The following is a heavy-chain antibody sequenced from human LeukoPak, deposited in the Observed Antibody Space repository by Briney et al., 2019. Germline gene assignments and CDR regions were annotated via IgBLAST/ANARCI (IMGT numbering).Heavy chain of an antibody. D-gene: IGHD3-3*01. CDR1: GGSISSYY. V-gene: IGHV4-59*01. CDR3: ARGQYDFWSGYHFDY. J-gene: IGHJ4*02. CDR2: LYYSGST. Sequence: PSETLSLTCTVSGGSISSYYWSWIRQPPGKGLEWIGYLYYSGSTNYNPSLKSRVTISVDTSKNQFSLKLSSVTAADTAVYYCARGQYDFWSGYHFDYWGQGTLVTVSS.